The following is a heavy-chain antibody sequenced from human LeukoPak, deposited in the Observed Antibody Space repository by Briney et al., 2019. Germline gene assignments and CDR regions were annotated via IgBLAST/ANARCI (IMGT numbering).Heavy chain of an antibody. D-gene: IGHD4-11*01. Sequence: AEGSLRLSCAASGFTFSSYGMHWVRQAPGKGLEWVAVISYDGSSEYFADSVKGRFTISRDNSKNTLYLHMNSLRPEDTAVYYCAKDNDHCTSNCRAFDYWGQGTLVTVSS. CDR3: AKDNDHCTSNCRAFDY. J-gene: IGHJ4*02. CDR1: GFTFSSYG. V-gene: IGHV3-30*18. CDR2: ISYDGSSE.